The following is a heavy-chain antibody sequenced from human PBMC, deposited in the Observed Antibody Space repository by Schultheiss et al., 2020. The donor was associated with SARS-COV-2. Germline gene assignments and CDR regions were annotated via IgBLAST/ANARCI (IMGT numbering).Heavy chain of an antibody. CDR3: ARAIRYGYSGDY. CDR1: GFTFSSYS. CDR2: ISSSSSYI. J-gene: IGHJ4*02. V-gene: IGHV3-21*05. Sequence: GGSLRLSCAASGFTFSSYSMNWVRQAPGKGLEWVSYISSSSSYIYYADSVKGRFTISRDNAKNSLYLQMNSLRAEDTAVYYCARAIRYGYSGDYWGQGTLVTVSS. D-gene: IGHD5-18*01.